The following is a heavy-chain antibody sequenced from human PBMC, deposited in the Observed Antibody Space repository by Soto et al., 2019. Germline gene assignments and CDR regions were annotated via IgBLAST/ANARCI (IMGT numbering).Heavy chain of an antibody. CDR2: ISYHGTVT. CDR1: GFTFNKYT. D-gene: IGHD1-26*01. CDR3: AKDSGSYRLLDS. V-gene: IGHV3-30-3*01. J-gene: IGHJ4*02. Sequence: GGSLRLSCAASGFTFNKYTMHWVRQAPGKGLEWVAVISYHGTVTYYADSVTGRFTISRDNSKNTLYLQMNSLRAEDTAVYYCAKDSGSYRLLDSWGQGALVTVSS.